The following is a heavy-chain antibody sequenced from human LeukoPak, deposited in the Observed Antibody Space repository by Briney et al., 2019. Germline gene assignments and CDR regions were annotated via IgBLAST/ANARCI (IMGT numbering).Heavy chain of an antibody. CDR1: GFTFSSYS. J-gene: IGHJ3*02. V-gene: IGHV3-21*01. CDR2: ISSSSSYI. D-gene: IGHD3-3*01. Sequence: GGSLRLSCAASGFTFSSYSMNWVRQAPGKGLEWVSCISSSSSYIYYADSVKGRFTISRDNAKNSLYLQMNSLRAEDTAVYYCARDSYYDFWSGYTEMIDAFDIWGQGTMATVSS. CDR3: ARDSYYDFWSGYTEMIDAFDI.